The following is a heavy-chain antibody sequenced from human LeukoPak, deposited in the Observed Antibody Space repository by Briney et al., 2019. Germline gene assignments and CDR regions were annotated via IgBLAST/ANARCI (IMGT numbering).Heavy chain of an antibody. CDR2: VNPNSGGT. J-gene: IGHJ3*02. D-gene: IGHD1-26*01. CDR1: GYTFTDYY. CDR3: AREWYGGGSYQKVPDAFDI. V-gene: IGHV1-2*02. Sequence: ASVKVSCKTSGYTFTDYYILWVRQAPGQGLEWMGWVNPNSGGTYYAQKFQGRVTMTRDTSISTAYMELSRLRSDDTAVYYCAREWYGGGSYQKVPDAFDIWGQGTMVTVSS.